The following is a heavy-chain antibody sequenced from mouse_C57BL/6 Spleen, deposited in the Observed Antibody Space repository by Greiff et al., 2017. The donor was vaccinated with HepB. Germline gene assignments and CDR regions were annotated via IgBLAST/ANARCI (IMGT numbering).Heavy chain of an antibody. CDR2: IWSGGST. CDR1: GFSLTSYG. Sequence: VQLQESGPGLVQPSQSLSITCTVSGFSLTSYGVHWVRQSPGKGLEWLGVIWSGGSTDYNAAFISRLSISKDNSKSQVFFKMNSLQADDTAIYYCARGHSNFLDYWGQGTTLTVSS. CDR3: ARGHSNFLDY. V-gene: IGHV2-2*01. J-gene: IGHJ2*01. D-gene: IGHD2-5*01.